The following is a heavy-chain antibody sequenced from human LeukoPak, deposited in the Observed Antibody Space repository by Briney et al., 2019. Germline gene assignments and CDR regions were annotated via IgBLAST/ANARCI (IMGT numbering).Heavy chain of an antibody. CDR1: GFTFSSYA. CDR3: ARDRSSSFGGYFDY. V-gene: IGHV3-23*01. CDR2: ISGSGGST. D-gene: IGHD6-13*01. J-gene: IGHJ4*02. Sequence: GGSLRLSCAGSGFTFSSYAMSWVRQAPGKGLEWVSAISGSGGSTYYADSVKDRLTISRDNSKNTLYLQMNSLRAEDTAVYYCARDRSSSFGGYFDYWGQGTLVTVSS.